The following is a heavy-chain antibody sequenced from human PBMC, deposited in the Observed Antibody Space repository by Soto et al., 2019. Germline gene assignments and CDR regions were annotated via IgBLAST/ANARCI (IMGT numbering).Heavy chain of an antibody. J-gene: IGHJ6*02. CDR3: AKNPSITIFGVVSPHYYYYGMDV. CDR1: GFTFSSYG. CDR2: ISYDGSNK. Sequence: RWSLRLSCAASGFTFSSYGMHWFRQAPGKGLEWVAVISYDGSNKYYADSVKGRFTISRDNSKNTLYLQMNSLRAEDTAVYYCAKNPSITIFGVVSPHYYYYGMDVWGQGTTVTVS. D-gene: IGHD3-3*01. V-gene: IGHV3-30*18.